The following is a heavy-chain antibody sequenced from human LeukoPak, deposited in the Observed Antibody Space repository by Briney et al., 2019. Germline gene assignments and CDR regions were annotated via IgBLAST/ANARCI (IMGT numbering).Heavy chain of an antibody. D-gene: IGHD1-26*01. CDR3: ANSGSYYQYGFDY. CDR1: GGTFSSYA. CDR2: IIPIFGTA. J-gene: IGHJ4*02. Sequence: GASVKVSCKASGGTFSSYAISWVRQAPGQGLGWMGGIIPIFGTANYAQKFQGRVTITADESTSTAYMELSSLRSEDTAVYYCANSGSYYQYGFDYWGQGTLVTVSS. V-gene: IGHV1-69*13.